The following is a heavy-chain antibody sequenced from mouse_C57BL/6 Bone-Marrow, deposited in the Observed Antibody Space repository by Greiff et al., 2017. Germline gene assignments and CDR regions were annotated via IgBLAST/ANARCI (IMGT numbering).Heavy chain of an antibody. V-gene: IGHV1-64*01. Sequence: VQLQQPGAELVKPGASVKLSCKASGYTFTSYWMHWVKQRPGQGLEWIGMIHPNSGSTNYNEKFKSKATLTVDKSSSTAYMQLSSLTSEDSAVYYCARDHYSNYYAMDYWGQGTSVTVSS. J-gene: IGHJ4*01. CDR2: IHPNSGST. D-gene: IGHD2-5*01. CDR3: ARDHYSNYYAMDY. CDR1: GYTFTSYW.